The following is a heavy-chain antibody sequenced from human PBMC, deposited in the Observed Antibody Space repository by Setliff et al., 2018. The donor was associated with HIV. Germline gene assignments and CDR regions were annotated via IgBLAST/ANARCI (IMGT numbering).Heavy chain of an antibody. CDR2: IIPIVGIA. Sequence: ASVKVSCKASGGTFSSYAIGWVRQAPGQGLQWMGGIIPIVGIANYVQKFRGRVTITADKSTSTVYMEFSSLRSEDTAVYYCARGARDMIVVIGGDAFDIWGQGTMVTVS. V-gene: IGHV1-69*10. CDR3: ARGARDMIVVIGGDAFDI. J-gene: IGHJ3*02. D-gene: IGHD3-22*01. CDR1: GGTFSSYA.